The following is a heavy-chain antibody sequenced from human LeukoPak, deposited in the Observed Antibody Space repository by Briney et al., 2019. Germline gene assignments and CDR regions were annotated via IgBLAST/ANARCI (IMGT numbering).Heavy chain of an antibody. Sequence: SETLSLTCTGSGYSITSDYYWGWIRQPPGKGLEWIGSIFGSGSTFYNPSLKSRLTISVDTSKNHFSLKLSSVTAADSAVYYCATALVVASTIFDIWGQGTLVTVSS. V-gene: IGHV4-38-2*02. CDR1: GYSITSDYY. CDR2: IFGSGST. J-gene: IGHJ4*02. D-gene: IGHD2-15*01. CDR3: ATALVVASTIFDI.